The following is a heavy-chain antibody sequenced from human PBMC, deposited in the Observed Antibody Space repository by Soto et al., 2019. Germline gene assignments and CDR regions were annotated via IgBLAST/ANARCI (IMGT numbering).Heavy chain of an antibody. CDR3: ARPYGGKIGDALDL. CDR1: GFTLSIYA. J-gene: IGHJ3*01. D-gene: IGHD2-15*01. Sequence: EVQLLESGGDLVEPGGSLRLSCEASGFTLSIYAMTWVRHVAGKGLEWISAISDSADSAYYADSVKGRFTISRDNSKDTLYLHMSSLRAEDTAVYYCARPYGGKIGDALDLWGQGTEVTVSS. CDR2: ISDSADSA. V-gene: IGHV3-23*01.